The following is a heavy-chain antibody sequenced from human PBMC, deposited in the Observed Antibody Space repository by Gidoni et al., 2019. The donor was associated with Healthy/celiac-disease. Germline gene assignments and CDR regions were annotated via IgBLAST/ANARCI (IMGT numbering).Heavy chain of an antibody. Sequence: QLQLHESCPGLVKPSETLSLTCTVSVCSISSSSYYWGWIRQPPGKGLEWIGSIYYSGSTYYNPSLKSRVTISVDTSKNQFSLKLSSVTAADTAVYYCASGFESSSSENYFDYWGQGTLVTVSS. CDR3: ASGFESSSSENYFDY. D-gene: IGHD6-6*01. J-gene: IGHJ4*02. CDR2: IYYSGST. V-gene: IGHV4-39*01. CDR1: VCSISSSSYY.